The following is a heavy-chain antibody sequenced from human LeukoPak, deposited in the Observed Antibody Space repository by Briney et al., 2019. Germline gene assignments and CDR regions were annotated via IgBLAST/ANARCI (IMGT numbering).Heavy chain of an antibody. V-gene: IGHV4-4*09. Sequence: SETLSLTCTVSGGSISSYYWSWIRQPPGKGLEWIGYIYTSGSTNYNPSLKSRVTISVDTSKNQFSLKLSSVTAADTAVYYCARLITIFGVVSWDAFDIWGQGTMVTLSS. CDR1: GGSISSYY. CDR2: IYTSGST. CDR3: ARLITIFGVVSWDAFDI. J-gene: IGHJ3*02. D-gene: IGHD3-3*01.